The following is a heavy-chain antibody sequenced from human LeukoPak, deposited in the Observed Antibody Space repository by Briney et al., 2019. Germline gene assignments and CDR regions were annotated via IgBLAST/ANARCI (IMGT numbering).Heavy chain of an antibody. J-gene: IGHJ4*02. CDR3: ARLFRDDYGSSGLPLFEY. V-gene: IGHV4-39*07. CDR2: IYYSGST. Sequence: SETLSLTCTVSGGSISSTSYYWGWIRQPPGKGLEWIGNIYYSGSTYYSPSLKSRVTISVDKSKNQFSLKLSSVTAADTAVYYCARLFRDDYGSSGLPLFEYWGQGTLVTVSS. D-gene: IGHD3-22*01. CDR1: GGSISSTSYY.